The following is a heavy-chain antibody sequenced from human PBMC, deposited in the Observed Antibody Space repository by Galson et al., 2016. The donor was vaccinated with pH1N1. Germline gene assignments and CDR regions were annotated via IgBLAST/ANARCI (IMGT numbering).Heavy chain of an antibody. CDR3: ARVDFGGKLGD. CDR1: GGSFSDYY. J-gene: IGHJ4*02. V-gene: IGHV4-34*01. CDR2: VNPSGST. D-gene: IGHD3-10*01. Sequence: SESLSLTCTVYGGSFSDYYWSWIRQPPGKGLGWIGEVNPSGSTIYSPSLNSRVIISADTSRNQFSLKLTSVTAADTAVYFCARVDFGGKLGDWGQGTQVTVSS.